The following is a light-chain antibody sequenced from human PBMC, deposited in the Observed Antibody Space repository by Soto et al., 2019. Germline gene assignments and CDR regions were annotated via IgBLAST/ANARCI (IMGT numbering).Light chain of an antibody. CDR3: SSYAGRSMYV. V-gene: IGLV2-8*01. CDR2: GVT. J-gene: IGLJ1*01. Sequence: SALSQPPSASGSPGQSVTVSCTGTSSDVGTYDYVSWYQQYPGKAPKLLIYGVTRRPSGVPDRFSGSKSGNTAALTVSGLQAEDEAYYYCSSYAGRSMYVFGTGTKVTVL. CDR1: SSDVGTYDY.